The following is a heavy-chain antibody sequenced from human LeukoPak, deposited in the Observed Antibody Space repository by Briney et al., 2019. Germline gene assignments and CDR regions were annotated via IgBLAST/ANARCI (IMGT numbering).Heavy chain of an antibody. CDR2: ISSSSSYI. J-gene: IGHJ4*02. CDR1: GFTFSSYS. V-gene: IGHV3-21*01. Sequence: GGSLRLSCAASGFTFSSYSMNWVRQAPGKGLEWVSSISSSSSYIYYADSVKGRFTISRDNAKNSLYLQMNSLRAEDTAAYYCATPSNPTVGYWGQGTLVTVSS. CDR3: ATPSNPTVGY. D-gene: IGHD2-15*01.